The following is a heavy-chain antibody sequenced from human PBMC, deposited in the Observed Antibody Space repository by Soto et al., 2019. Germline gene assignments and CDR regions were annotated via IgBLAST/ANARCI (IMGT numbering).Heavy chain of an antibody. V-gene: IGHV3-7*01. CDR3: ARDHINGWKFDY. CDR1: GFTFSNYW. Sequence: EVQLVESGGGLVQPGGSLRLSCAASGFTFSNYWMSWVRQAPGKGLEWVANIKQDGSENYYVDSVKGRFTTSRDNTKSSFNLQMNSRTAEDTAVYYCARDHINGWKFDYWGRGTLITVSS. D-gene: IGHD6-19*01. CDR2: IKQDGSEN. J-gene: IGHJ4*02.